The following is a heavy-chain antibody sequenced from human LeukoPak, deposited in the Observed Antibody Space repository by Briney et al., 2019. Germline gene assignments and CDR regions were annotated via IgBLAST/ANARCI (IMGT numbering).Heavy chain of an antibody. V-gene: IGHV1-69*04. CDR1: GGTFSSYA. CDR3: ARNPYYYGSGSFLNWFDP. D-gene: IGHD3-10*01. Sequence: ASVKVSCKASGGTFSSYAISWVRQAPGQGLEWMGRIIPILGIANYAQKFQGRVTITADKSTSTAYMELRSLRSDDTAVYYCARNPYYYGSGSFLNWFDPWGQGTLVTVSS. CDR2: IIPILGIA. J-gene: IGHJ5*02.